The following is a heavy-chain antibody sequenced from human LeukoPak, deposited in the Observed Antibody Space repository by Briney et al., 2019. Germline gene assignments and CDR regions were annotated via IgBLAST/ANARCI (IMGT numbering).Heavy chain of an antibody. CDR1: GYTFTGYY. CDR3: ARGVTTVATHLFDY. J-gene: IGHJ4*02. Sequence: ASVKVSCKASGYTFTGYYMHWVRQAPGQGLEWMGWINPNSGGTNYAQKFQGRVTMTRDTSISTAYMELSRLRSDDTAVYYCARGVTTVATHLFDYWGQGTLVAVSS. V-gene: IGHV1-2*02. CDR2: INPNSGGT. D-gene: IGHD4-23*01.